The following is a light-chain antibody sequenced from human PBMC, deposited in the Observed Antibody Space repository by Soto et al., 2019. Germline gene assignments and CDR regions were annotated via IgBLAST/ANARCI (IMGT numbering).Light chain of an antibody. CDR3: LQTRQLPLP. CDR1: QSLLHRDGKTY. CDR2: GVS. Sequence: DIVMTQTPLSLSVTPGQPASISCRSSQSLLHRDGKTYLYLYLQKPGHPPQLLIHGVSNRFSGVPDRISGSVSGTSFTLRISRVAREDVGVYYCLQTRQLPLPFGGGTQVQIK. V-gene: IGKV2D-29*01. J-gene: IGKJ4*01.